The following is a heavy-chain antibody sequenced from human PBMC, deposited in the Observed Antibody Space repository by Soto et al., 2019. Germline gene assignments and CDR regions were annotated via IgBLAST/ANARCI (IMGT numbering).Heavy chain of an antibody. CDR2: ISGRGDRT. CDR3: VKEVTFMGPGGPDC. Sequence: QLLESGGGLVQPGGCQRLSCEASGFIFSNYAMGWVRLAPGKGLEWVSAISGRGDRTFYAGSVKGRFTISRDNSKHTLYLQMSSLRVEDTAIYYCVKEVTFMGPGGPDCWGQGTLVTVS. V-gene: IGHV3-23*01. J-gene: IGHJ4*02. D-gene: IGHD1-26*01. CDR1: GFIFSNYA.